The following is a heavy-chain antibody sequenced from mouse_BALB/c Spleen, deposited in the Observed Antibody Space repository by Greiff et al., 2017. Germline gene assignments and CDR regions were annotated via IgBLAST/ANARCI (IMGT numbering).Heavy chain of an antibody. V-gene: IGHV1-14*01. CDR1: GYTFTSYV. Sequence: EVQLQQSGPGLVQPGGSLKISCTASGYTFTSYVMHWVNQTPGQGLEWIGYISTYDDGTTYNDKFKGKVTLTLDKSTNTAYMELSSLTSEDTAVYYCAREGYDGYFDVWGAGTTVTVSS. D-gene: IGHD2-2*01. CDR3: AREGYDGYFDV. J-gene: IGHJ1*01. CDR2: ISTYDDGT.